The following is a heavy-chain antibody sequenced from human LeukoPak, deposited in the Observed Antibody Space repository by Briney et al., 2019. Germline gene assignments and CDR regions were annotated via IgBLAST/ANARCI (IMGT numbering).Heavy chain of an antibody. J-gene: IGHJ4*02. CDR3: ARHAYMSARSFGAGRKLDY. CDR2: ISGSGGST. CDR1: GFTFSSYA. D-gene: IGHD6-6*01. V-gene: IGHV3-23*01. Sequence: PGGSLRLSCAASGFTFSSYAMSWVRQAPGKGLEWVSAISGSGGSTYYADSVKGRFTISRDNSKNTLYLQMNSLRAEDTAVYYCARHAYMSARSFGAGRKLDYWGQGTLVTVSS.